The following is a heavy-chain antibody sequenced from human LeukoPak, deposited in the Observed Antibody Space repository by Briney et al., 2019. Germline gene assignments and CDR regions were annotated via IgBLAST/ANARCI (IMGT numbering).Heavy chain of an antibody. D-gene: IGHD1-20*01. CDR1: GYTFTAYY. J-gene: IGHJ5*02. CDR3: ARGRASLTAWFVP. Sequence: ASVKVSCKASGYTFTAYYMHWVRQAPGQGIEWMGWIDPNSGATDSAQKFQGRVTVTRDTSINTVYMELSRLTSDDTAVYYCARGRASLTAWFVPWGQGTLVTVSS. CDR2: IDPNSGAT. V-gene: IGHV1-2*02.